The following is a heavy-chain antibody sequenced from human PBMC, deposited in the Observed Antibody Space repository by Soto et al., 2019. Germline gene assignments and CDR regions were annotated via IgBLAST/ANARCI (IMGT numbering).Heavy chain of an antibody. CDR1: GFTFSSYA. CDR3: AKGYDFWSGTYGMDV. D-gene: IGHD3-3*01. V-gene: IGHV3-23*01. Sequence: VGSLRLSCAASGFTFSSYAMSWVRQAPGKGLEWVSAISGSGGSTYYADSVKGRFTISRDNSKNTLYLQMNSLRAEDTAVYYCAKGYDFWSGTYGMDVWGQGTTVTVSS. J-gene: IGHJ6*02. CDR2: ISGSGGST.